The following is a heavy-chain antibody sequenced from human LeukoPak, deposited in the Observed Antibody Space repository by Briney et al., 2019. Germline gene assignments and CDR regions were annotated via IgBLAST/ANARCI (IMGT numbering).Heavy chain of an antibody. J-gene: IGHJ5*02. Sequence: ASVKVSCKASGYTFTSYYIHWVRQAPGQGLEWMGIINPSGGSASYAQKFEGRVTMTRDTSTSTVYMELSSLRAEDTAVYYCARDSKTSSLADPWGQGILVTVSS. V-gene: IGHV1-46*01. D-gene: IGHD2-2*01. CDR3: ARDSKTSSLADP. CDR1: GYTFTSYY. CDR2: INPSGGSA.